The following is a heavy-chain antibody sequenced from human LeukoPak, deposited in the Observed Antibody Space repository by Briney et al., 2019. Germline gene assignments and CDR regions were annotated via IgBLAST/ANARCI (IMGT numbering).Heavy chain of an antibody. D-gene: IGHD3-10*01. J-gene: IGHJ6*03. CDR3: TTIWFGELSLYYYYMDV. CDR1: GFTFSNAW. CDR2: IKSKTDGGTT. Sequence: GGSLRLPCAASGFTFSNAWMSWVRQAPGKGVEWVGRIKSKTDGGTTDYAAPVKGRFTISRDDSKNTLYLQMNSLKTEDTAVYYCTTIWFGELSLYYYYMDVWGKGTTVTVSS. V-gene: IGHV3-15*01.